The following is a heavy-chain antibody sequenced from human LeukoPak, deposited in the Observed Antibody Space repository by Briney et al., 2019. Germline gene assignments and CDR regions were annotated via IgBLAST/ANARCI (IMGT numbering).Heavy chain of an antibody. CDR1: GYTFTSYG. V-gene: IGHV1-18*01. CDR3: ASPSYDPQLDAFDI. Sequence: ASVKVSCKASGYTFTSYGISWVRQAPGQGLEWMGWISAYNGNTNYAQKLQGRVTMTTDTSTSTAYMELRSLRSDDTAVYYCASPSYDPQLDAFDIWGQGTMVTVSS. J-gene: IGHJ3*02. CDR2: ISAYNGNT. D-gene: IGHD5-12*01.